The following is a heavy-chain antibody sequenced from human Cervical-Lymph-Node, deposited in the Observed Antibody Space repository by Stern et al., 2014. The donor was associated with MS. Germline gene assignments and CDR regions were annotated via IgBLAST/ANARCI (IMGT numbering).Heavy chain of an antibody. D-gene: IGHD3-16*01. CDR1: GGSISPTGYY. CDR2: IHYSGST. J-gene: IGHJ4*02. CDR3: ARSDRLWGSFDY. Sequence: DQLVESGPGLVQPSQTLSLTCTVSGGSISPTGYYWSWIRQHPGKGPEWIGYIHYSGSTYYNPSLKSRGTISIDTSKNQFSLKLSSVSAADTALYYCARSDRLWGSFDYWGQGSLVTVSS. V-gene: IGHV4-31*03.